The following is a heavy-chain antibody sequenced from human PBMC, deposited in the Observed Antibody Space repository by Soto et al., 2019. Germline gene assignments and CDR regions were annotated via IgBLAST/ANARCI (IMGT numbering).Heavy chain of an antibody. CDR3: ARKAAAGTPDY. CDR2: INHSGST. D-gene: IGHD6-13*01. CDR1: GGSFSSYY. Sequence: PSETLSLTCAVYGGSFSSYYWSWIRQPPGRGLEWIGEINHSGSTNYNPSLKSRVTISVDTSKNQFSLKLSSVTAADTAVYYCARKAAAGTPDYWGQGTLVTVSS. V-gene: IGHV4-34*01. J-gene: IGHJ4*02.